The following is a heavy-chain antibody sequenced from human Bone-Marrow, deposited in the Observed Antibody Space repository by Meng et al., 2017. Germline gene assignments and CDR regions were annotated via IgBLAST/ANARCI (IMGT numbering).Heavy chain of an antibody. D-gene: IGHD3-10*01. CDR3: ARDRGGSGSEFYYYYGMDV. Sequence: GGSLRLSCAASGFTFNSYAMNWVRQAPGKGLEWVSFISSSSSYIYYADSVKGRFTISRDNAKNSLYLQMNSLRAEDTAVYYCARDRGGSGSEFYYYYGMDVWGQGTTVTVSS. CDR1: GFTFNSYA. CDR2: ISSSSSYI. J-gene: IGHJ6*02. V-gene: IGHV3-21*01.